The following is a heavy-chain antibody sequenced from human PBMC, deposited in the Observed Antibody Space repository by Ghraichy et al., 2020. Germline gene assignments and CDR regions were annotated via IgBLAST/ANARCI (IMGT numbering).Heavy chain of an antibody. J-gene: IGHJ4*02. CDR1: GGSISIYY. Sequence: SETLSLTCTVSGGSISIYYWSWIRQSPGKGLEWIGYTYHSGNTDYNPSLKSRVTISVDTSKNQFFLKLSSVTAADTAVYYCARDRKGGYWGQGTLVTVSS. V-gene: IGHV4-59*01. CDR2: TYHSGNT. CDR3: ARDRKGGY. D-gene: IGHD3-16*01.